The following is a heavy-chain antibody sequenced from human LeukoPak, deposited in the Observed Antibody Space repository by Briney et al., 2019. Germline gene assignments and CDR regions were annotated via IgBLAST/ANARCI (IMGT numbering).Heavy chain of an antibody. CDR3: AREVAVAGKNWFDP. CDR2: IYYSGST. D-gene: IGHD6-19*01. CDR1: GGSLSSSY. V-gene: IGHV4-59*01. Sequence: PSETLSLTCTVSGGSLSSSYWSWIRQPPGRGLEWIGYIYYSGSTNYNPSLKSRVTMSVDPSQNQFSLKVSSVTAADTAVYFCAREVAVAGKNWFDPWGQGILVTVSS. J-gene: IGHJ5*02.